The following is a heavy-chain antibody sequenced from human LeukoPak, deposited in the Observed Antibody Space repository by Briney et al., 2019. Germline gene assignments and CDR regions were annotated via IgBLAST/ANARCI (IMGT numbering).Heavy chain of an antibody. V-gene: IGHV3-30-3*01. J-gene: IGHJ4*02. CDR1: GFTFSSYA. CDR3: ATQYDYVWGSYPN. CDR2: ISYDGSNK. D-gene: IGHD3-16*02. Sequence: GRSLRLSCAASGFTFSSYAMHWVRQAPGKGLEWVAVISYDGSNKYYADSVKGRFTISRDNSKNTLYLQMNSLRAEDTAVYYCATQYDYVWGSYPNWGQGTLVTVSS.